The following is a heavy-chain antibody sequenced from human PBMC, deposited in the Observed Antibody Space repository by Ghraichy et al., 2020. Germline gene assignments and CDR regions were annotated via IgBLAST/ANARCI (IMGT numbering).Heavy chain of an antibody. Sequence: GGSLRLSCAASGFTFSSYEMNWVRQAPGKGLEWVSYISSSGSTIYYADSVKGRFTISRDNAKNSLYLQMNSLRAEDTAVYYCARIIVVVPHWGQGTLVTVSS. CDR1: GFTFSSYE. V-gene: IGHV3-48*03. CDR2: ISSSGSTI. J-gene: IGHJ4*02. CDR3: ARIIVVVPH. D-gene: IGHD2-15*01.